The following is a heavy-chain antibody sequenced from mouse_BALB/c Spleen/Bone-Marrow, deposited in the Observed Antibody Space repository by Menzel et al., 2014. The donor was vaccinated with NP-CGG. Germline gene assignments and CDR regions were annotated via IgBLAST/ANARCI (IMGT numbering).Heavy chain of an antibody. CDR2: IDPANGNT. CDR3: ASYYYGSSLFAY. CDR1: GYEFRGTC. J-gene: IGHJ3*01. D-gene: IGHD1-1*01. Sequence: VQLKQSGAELVKPGSSVKMSCTASGYEFRGTCMHWVKQRPEQGLEWIGKIDPANGNTKYDGKFQGKATITADTSSNTAYLQLSSLTSEDTSVYYCASYYYGSSLFAYWGQGTLVTVSA. V-gene: IGHV14-3*02.